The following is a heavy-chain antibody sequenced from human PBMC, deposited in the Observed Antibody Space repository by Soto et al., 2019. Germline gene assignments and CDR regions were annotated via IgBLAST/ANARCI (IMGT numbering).Heavy chain of an antibody. CDR2: ISGSGGST. D-gene: IGHD3-10*01. J-gene: IGHJ2*01. CDR1: GFSFSNYE. CDR3: ARTPPVATMVRGPYYYFDL. Sequence: PGGSLRLSCAASGFSFSNYEMNWVRQAPGKGLEWVAAISGSGGSTYYADSVKGRFTISRDTSKNSLSLQMNSLGAEDTAVYYCARTPPVATMVRGPYYYFDLWGRGTLVTVSS. V-gene: IGHV3-23*01.